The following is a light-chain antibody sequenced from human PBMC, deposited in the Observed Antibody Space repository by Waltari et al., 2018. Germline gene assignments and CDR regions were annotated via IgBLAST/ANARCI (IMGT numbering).Light chain of an antibody. CDR3: QQYYSTPPT. V-gene: IGKV4-1*01. CDR2: WAS. J-gene: IGKJ1*01. Sequence: DIVMTQSPASLAVSLGARATISCKSSQSLLYSLNNKNYVAWYQQKPGQPPKLLISWASTRKSGVPDRFSGSGSGTDFTLIVSSLQAEDVAVYYCQQYYSTPPTFGQGTRVEIK. CDR1: QSLLYSLNNKNY.